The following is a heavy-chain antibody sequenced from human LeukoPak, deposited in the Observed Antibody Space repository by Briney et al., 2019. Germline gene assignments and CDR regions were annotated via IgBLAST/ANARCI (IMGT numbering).Heavy chain of an antibody. CDR1: GVSVGSNNYY. Sequence: PSETLSLTCAISGVSVGSNNYYWTWIRQSPGRGLEWIGYLSHSGSTNYNPSLKSQVAISVDTSKNQLSLKLSSVTAADTARYYCARAVGAVYWYFDPWGRGTLVTVSS. V-gene: IGHV4-61*01. CDR2: LSHSGST. D-gene: IGHD1-26*01. J-gene: IGHJ2*01. CDR3: ARAVGAVYWYFDP.